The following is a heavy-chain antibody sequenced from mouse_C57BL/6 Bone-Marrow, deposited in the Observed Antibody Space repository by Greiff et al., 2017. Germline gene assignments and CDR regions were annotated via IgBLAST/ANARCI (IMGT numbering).Heavy chain of an antibody. J-gene: IGHJ4*01. CDR3: ASSYGNYAMDY. V-gene: IGHV14-1*01. CDR2: IDPEDGDT. Sequence: EVQLQQSGAELVRPGASVKLSCTASGFNIKDYYMHWVKQRPEQGLEWIGRIDPEDGDTEYAPKFQGKATMTADTSSNTAYLQLSSLTSEDSAVYYCASSYGNYAMDYWGQGTSVTVSS. CDR1: GFNIKDYY. D-gene: IGHD2-1*01.